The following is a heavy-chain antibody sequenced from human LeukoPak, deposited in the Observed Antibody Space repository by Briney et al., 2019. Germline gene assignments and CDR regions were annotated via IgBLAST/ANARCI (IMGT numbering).Heavy chain of an antibody. V-gene: IGHV3-30*18. CDR2: ISYDGSNK. CDR1: GFTFSSYA. CDR3: AKSNGAIAAAGILDY. Sequence: GGSLRLSCAASGFTFSSYAMHWVRQAPGKGLEWVAVISYDGSNKYYADSVKGRFTISRDNSKNTLYLQMNSLRAEDTAVYYCAKSNGAIAAAGILDYWGQGTLVTVSS. D-gene: IGHD6-13*01. J-gene: IGHJ4*02.